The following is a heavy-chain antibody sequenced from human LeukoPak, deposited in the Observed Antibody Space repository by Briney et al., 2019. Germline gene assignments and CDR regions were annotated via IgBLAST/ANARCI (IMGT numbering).Heavy chain of an antibody. D-gene: IGHD6-6*01. J-gene: IGHJ4*02. Sequence: GRSLRLSCAASGLTFDDYAMHWVRQAPGKGLEWVSGISWNSGSIGYADSVKGRFTISRDNAKNSLYLQMNSLRAEDTALYYCAKDIHYSSSIYYFDYWGQGTLVTVSS. CDR3: AKDIHYSSSIYYFDY. CDR1: GLTFDDYA. CDR2: ISWNSGSI. V-gene: IGHV3-9*01.